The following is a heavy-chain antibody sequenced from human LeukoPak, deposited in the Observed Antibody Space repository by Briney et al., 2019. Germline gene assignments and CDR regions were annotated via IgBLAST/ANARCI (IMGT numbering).Heavy chain of an antibody. CDR2: ISGDGATT. D-gene: IGHD6-19*01. V-gene: IGHV3-23*01. J-gene: IGHJ4*02. Sequence: LPGGSLRLSCAASGFTFSSYGMSWVRQAPGKGLEWVSAISGDGATTYYADSVKGRFTISRDNSKNTLYLQMNSLRAEDTAVYYCAKRVALADPGGYWGQGALVTVSS. CDR1: GFTFSSYG. CDR3: AKRVALADPGGY.